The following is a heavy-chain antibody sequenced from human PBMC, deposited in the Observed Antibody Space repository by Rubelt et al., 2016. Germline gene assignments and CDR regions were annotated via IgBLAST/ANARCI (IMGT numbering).Heavy chain of an antibody. Sequence: EVQLVQSGAEVKKPGESLRISCKGSGYSFTSYWISWVRQMPGKGLEWMGRIDPSDSYTNYSPSFQVHVTISADKSISTAYLQWSSLKASDTAMYYWARHGELLWFGESSDDYWGQGTLVTVSS. CDR1: GYSFTSYW. CDR2: IDPSDSYT. J-gene: IGHJ4*02. CDR3: ARHGELLWFGESSDDY. V-gene: IGHV5-10-1*01. D-gene: IGHD3-10*01.